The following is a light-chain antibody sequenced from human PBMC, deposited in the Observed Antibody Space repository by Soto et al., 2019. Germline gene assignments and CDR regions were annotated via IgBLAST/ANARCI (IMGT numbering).Light chain of an antibody. Sequence: QSVLTQPPSASGTPGQRVTISCSGSWSNIGDNTVDWYQQLPGTAPKLLSYNNNQRPSGVPDRFSGSKSGTSASLAISGLQSEDEDDYYCASWYDNLNGRVFGGGTKVTVL. V-gene: IGLV1-44*01. CDR1: WSNIGDNT. J-gene: IGLJ3*02. CDR2: NNN. CDR3: ASWYDNLNGRV.